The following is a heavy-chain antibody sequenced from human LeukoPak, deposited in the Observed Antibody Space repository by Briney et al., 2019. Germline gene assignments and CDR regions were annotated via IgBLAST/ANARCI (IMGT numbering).Heavy chain of an antibody. CDR2: IFYSGST. D-gene: IGHD5-12*01. CDR1: GGSISSGGYY. Sequence: SETLSLTCTVSGGSISSGGYYWSWIRQHPGKGLEWIGYIFYSGSTCYNPSLKSRVTISVTTSKNQFSLKLSSVTAADTAVYYCAREVRYSGYQDYWGQGTLVTVSS. V-gene: IGHV4-31*03. CDR3: AREVRYSGYQDY. J-gene: IGHJ4*02.